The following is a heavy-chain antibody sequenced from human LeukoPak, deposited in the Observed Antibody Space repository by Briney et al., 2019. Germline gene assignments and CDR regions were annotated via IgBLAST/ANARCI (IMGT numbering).Heavy chain of an antibody. D-gene: IGHD2-2*01. Sequence: GGSLRLSCAPSGFTFSDFAMHWVRQAPEKGLQWVAVISYDGTNKYYADSVKGRFTISRDHSKNMLYLQMNSLRGEDTAVYYCARGDCRSTSCYQLDYWAREPWSPSPQ. J-gene: IGHJ4*02. CDR1: GFTFSDFA. V-gene: IGHV3-30*03. CDR2: ISYDGTNK. CDR3: ARGDCRSTSCYQLDY.